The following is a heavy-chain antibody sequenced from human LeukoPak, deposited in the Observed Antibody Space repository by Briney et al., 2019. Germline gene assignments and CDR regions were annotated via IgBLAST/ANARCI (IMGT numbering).Heavy chain of an antibody. CDR1: GGSISSYY. V-gene: IGHV4-59*01. CDR3: ARRVTTASPPENWFDP. CDR2: IYYSGST. Sequence: SETLSLTCTVSGGSISSYYWGWIRQPPGKGLEWIGYIYYSGSTNYNPSLKSRVTISVDTSKNQFSLKLSSVTAADTAVYYCARRVTTASPPENWFDPWGQGTLVTVSS. D-gene: IGHD4-11*01. J-gene: IGHJ5*02.